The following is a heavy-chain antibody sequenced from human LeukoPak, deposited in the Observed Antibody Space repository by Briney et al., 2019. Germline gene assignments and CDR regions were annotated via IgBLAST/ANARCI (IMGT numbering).Heavy chain of an antibody. J-gene: IGHJ6*02. CDR3: AKDRDSYYYYGMDV. Sequence: GRSLRLSCAASGFTFSSYGMHWVRQAPGKGLEWVAVISYDGSNKYYADSVKGRFTISRDNSKNTLYLQMNSLRAEDTAVYYCAKDRDSYYYYGMDVWGQGTTVTVS. CDR1: GFTFSSYG. CDR2: ISYDGSNK. V-gene: IGHV3-30*18. D-gene: IGHD3/OR15-3a*01.